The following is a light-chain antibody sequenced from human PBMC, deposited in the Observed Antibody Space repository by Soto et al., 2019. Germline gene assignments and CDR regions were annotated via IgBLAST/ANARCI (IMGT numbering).Light chain of an antibody. Sequence: QSVLTQPPSASGTPGQRVTISCSGSSSNIGSNTVNWYQQLPGTAPKVLFYSDNQRPSGVPDRFSASKSGTSASLAISGLQSEDEADYYCAAWDDRLNGFVFGTGTKVTVL. CDR2: SDN. CDR1: SSNIGSNT. CDR3: AAWDDRLNGFV. V-gene: IGLV1-44*01. J-gene: IGLJ1*01.